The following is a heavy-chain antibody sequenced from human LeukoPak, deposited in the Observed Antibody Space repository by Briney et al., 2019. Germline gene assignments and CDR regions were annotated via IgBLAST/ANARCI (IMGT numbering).Heavy chain of an antibody. J-gene: IGHJ4*02. CDR1: GFTFSSYW. V-gene: IGHV3-23*01. Sequence: GGSLRLSCAASGFTFSSYWMHWVRQAPGKGLEWVSAISGSGGSTYYADSVKGRFTISRDNSKNTLYLQMNSLRAEDTAVYYCAKGNRIAVAGRVDYWGQGTLVTVSS. D-gene: IGHD6-19*01. CDR3: AKGNRIAVAGRVDY. CDR2: ISGSGGST.